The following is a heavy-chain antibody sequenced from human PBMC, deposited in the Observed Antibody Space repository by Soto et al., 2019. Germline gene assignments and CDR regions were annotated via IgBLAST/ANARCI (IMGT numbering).Heavy chain of an antibody. D-gene: IGHD3-10*01. CDR3: ARVLWFGELLQVIPSGMDV. J-gene: IGHJ6*02. CDR1: GFTFSSYE. CDR2: ISSSGSTI. Sequence: VQLVESGGGVVQPGRSLRLSCAASGFTFSSYEMNWVRQAPGKGLEWVSYISSSGSTIYYADSVKGRFTISRDNAKNSLYLQMNSLRAEDTAVYYCARVLWFGELLQVIPSGMDVWGQGTTVTVSS. V-gene: IGHV3-48*03.